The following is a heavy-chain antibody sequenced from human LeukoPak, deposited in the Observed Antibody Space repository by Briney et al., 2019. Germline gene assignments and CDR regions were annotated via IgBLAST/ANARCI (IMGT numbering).Heavy chain of an antibody. CDR1: GFTLSSHA. CDR3: AKVRDDSSGYYYSYYFDY. J-gene: IGHJ4*02. Sequence: GRSLRLSCAASGFTLSSHAISWVRQAPGKGRGWVSAISGSGGSTYHADSVKGRFTISRDNSKNKLYLQMNSLRAEDTAVYYCAKVRDDSSGYYYSYYFDYWGQGTLVSVFS. D-gene: IGHD3-22*01. CDR2: ISGSGGST. V-gene: IGHV3-23*01.